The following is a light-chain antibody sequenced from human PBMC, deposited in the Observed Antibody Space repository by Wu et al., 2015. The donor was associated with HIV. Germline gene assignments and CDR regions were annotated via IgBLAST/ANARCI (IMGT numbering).Light chain of an antibody. CDR3: QQYGGSSPT. CDR1: QSVTITGDDY. V-gene: IGKV3-20*01. CDR2: SAS. Sequence: EIVLTQSPDTLSVSPGETATLSCRTSQSVTITGDDYVAWYQQKPGQAPRLLIHSASTRATDIPDRFSGRGSGTGFTLTIAKVEPDDFAIYHCQQYGGSSPTFGQGTRLDIK. J-gene: IGKJ5*01.